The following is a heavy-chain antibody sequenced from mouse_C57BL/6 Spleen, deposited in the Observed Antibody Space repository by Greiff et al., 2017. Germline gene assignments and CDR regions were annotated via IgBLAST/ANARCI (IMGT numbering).Heavy chain of an antibody. CDR3: TDGGTVVGGGYCDV. D-gene: IGHD1-1*01. CDR1: GFNIKDDY. V-gene: IGHV14-4*01. Sequence: VQLQQSGAELVRPGASVKLSCTASGFNIKDDYMHWVKQRPEQGLEWIGWIDPANGDTEYASPFQGKATITADTSSNTASLQLSSLASEDTAVYYGTDGGTVVGGGYCDVWGTGTTVTVSS. J-gene: IGHJ1*03. CDR2: IDPANGDT.